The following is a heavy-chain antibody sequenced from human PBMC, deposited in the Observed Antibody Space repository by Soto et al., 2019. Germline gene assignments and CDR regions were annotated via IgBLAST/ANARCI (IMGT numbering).Heavy chain of an antibody. CDR1: GYSFTSYG. V-gene: IGHV5-51*01. CDR3: ASQEMATKNVDAFDI. J-gene: IGHJ3*02. CDR2: IYPGDSDT. D-gene: IGHD5-12*01. Sequence: GESLKISCKGSGYSFTSYGIGWVRQMPGKGLEWMGIIYPGDSDTRYSPSFQGQVTISADKSISTAYLQWSSLKASDTAMYYCASQEMATKNVDAFDIWGQGTMVTVSS.